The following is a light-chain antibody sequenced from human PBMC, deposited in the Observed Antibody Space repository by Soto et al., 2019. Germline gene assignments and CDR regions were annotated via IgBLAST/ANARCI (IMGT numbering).Light chain of an antibody. CDR1: TGAVTSGHY. V-gene: IGLV7-46*01. J-gene: IGLJ2*01. CDR2: DTS. CDR3: LLFHSSTSVV. Sequence: QAVVTQAPSLTVSPGGPVTLTCGSSTGAVTSGHYPYWFQQKPGQAPRTLIYDTSNKHSWTPARFSGFLLGGKAALTLSGAQPEGEAEYICLLFHSSTSVVFVGGTKLTVL.